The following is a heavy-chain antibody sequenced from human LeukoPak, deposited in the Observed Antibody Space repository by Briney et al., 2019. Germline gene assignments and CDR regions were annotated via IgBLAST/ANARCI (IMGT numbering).Heavy chain of an antibody. Sequence: GGSLRLSCAASGFTFSSYWMHWVRQAPGKGLEWVAFIWYDGSKTYYGDSVKGRFSISRDNSKNTLYLQINSLRVEDTAVYYCATMNSTIMGARGFDFWGQGTLVTVSS. CDR2: IWYDGSKT. V-gene: IGHV3-33*03. CDR3: ATMNSTIMGARGFDF. D-gene: IGHD1-26*01. CDR1: GFTFSSYW. J-gene: IGHJ4*02.